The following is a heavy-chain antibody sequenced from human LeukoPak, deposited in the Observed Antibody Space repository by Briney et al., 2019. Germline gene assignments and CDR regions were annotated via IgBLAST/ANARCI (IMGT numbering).Heavy chain of an antibody. CDR3: ATVRQWELPNFQH. Sequence: ASVKVSCKVSGYTLTELSMHLVRQAPGKGLEWMGGFDPEDGETIYAQKFQGRVTTTEDTSTDTAYMELSSMGSEAEAVYYCATVRQWELPNFQHWGHDTLFTVSS. J-gene: IGHJ1*01. CDR1: GYTLTELS. D-gene: IGHD1-26*01. V-gene: IGHV1-24*01. CDR2: FDPEDGET.